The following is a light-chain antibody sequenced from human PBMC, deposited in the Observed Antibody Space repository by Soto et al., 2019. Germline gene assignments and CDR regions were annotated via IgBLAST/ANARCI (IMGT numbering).Light chain of an antibody. V-gene: IGLV2-14*01. Sequence: QSVLTQPASVSGSPGQSITISCTGTSSDVGGYHYVSWYQQHPGKAPKLMIYEVSNRPSGVSKRFSGSKSGNTASLTISGIQAEDEADYFCSSYGSTSTRYVFGTGTKVTVL. CDR1: SSDVGGYHY. CDR2: EVS. CDR3: SSYGSTSTRYV. J-gene: IGLJ1*01.